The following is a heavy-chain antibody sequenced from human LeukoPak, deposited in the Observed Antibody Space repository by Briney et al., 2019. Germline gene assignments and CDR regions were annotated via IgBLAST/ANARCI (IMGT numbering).Heavy chain of an antibody. V-gene: IGHV3-7*01. J-gene: IGHJ4*02. CDR1: GFTFSSSW. CDR3: ASVGSGWSEAGY. D-gene: IGHD6-19*01. CDR2: IKHDGSEK. Sequence: GGSLRLSCAASGFTFSSSWMSWVRQAPGKGLEWVANIKHDGSEKHYVDSVEGRFTISRDNAKNSLYLQMNSLRAEDTAVYYCASVGSGWSEAGYWGQGTLITVSS.